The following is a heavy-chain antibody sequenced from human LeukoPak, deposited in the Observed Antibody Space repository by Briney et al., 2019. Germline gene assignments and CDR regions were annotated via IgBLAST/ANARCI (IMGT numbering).Heavy chain of an antibody. CDR2: ISGSGGST. D-gene: IGHD3-22*01. CDR3: AKDEGGYYDSSGYYYFDY. J-gene: IGHJ4*02. CDR1: GFTFSNYA. V-gene: IGHV3-23*01. Sequence: PGGSLRLSCAASGFTFSNYAMSWVRQAPGKGLEWVSAISGSGGSTYYADSVKGRFTISRDNSKNTLYLQMNSLRAEDTAVYYCAKDEGGYYDSSGYYYFDYWGQGTLVTVSS.